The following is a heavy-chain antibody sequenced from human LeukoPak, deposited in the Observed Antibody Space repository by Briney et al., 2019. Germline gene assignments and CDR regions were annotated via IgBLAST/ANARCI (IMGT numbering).Heavy chain of an antibody. CDR3: ARIPHRVPHNWFDP. J-gene: IGHJ5*02. CDR2: MNPHSGSA. V-gene: IGHV1-8*02. CDR1: GYTFTTYD. D-gene: IGHD2-2*01. Sequence: ASMKVSCKASGYTFTTYDINWVRQAAGQGLEWMGWMNPHSGSAGYAQKFQGRVTMTRDTSISTAYMELSSLRSEDTAVYYCARIPHRVPHNWFDPWGQGTLVTVFS.